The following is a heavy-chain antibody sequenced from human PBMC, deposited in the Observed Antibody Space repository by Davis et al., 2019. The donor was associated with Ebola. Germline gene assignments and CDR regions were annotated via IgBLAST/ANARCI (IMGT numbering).Heavy chain of an antibody. D-gene: IGHD6-6*01. CDR2: IIPIFSTA. J-gene: IGHJ6*04. V-gene: IGHV1-69*13. Sequence: SVKVSCKASGGTFSSYTISWVRQAPGQGLEWMGGIIPIFSTANYAQKFQGRVTITADESTSTAYMELSSLRSEDTAVYYCARGSSSSLNSGMDVWGTGTSVTVSS. CDR1: GGTFSSYT. CDR3: ARGSSSSLNSGMDV.